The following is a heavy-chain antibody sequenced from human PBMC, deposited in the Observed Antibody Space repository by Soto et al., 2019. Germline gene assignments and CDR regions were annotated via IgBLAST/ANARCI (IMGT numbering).Heavy chain of an antibody. V-gene: IGHV3-33*01. J-gene: IGHJ6*02. Sequence: GGSLRLSCPASGFTFSSYGMHWVRQAPGKGLEWVAVIWYDGSNKYYADSVKGRFTISRDNSKNTLYLQMNSLRAEDTAVYYCAREYNAIAVAETAYYYGMDVWGQGTTVTVSS. D-gene: IGHD6-19*01. CDR2: IWYDGSNK. CDR1: GFTFSSYG. CDR3: AREYNAIAVAETAYYYGMDV.